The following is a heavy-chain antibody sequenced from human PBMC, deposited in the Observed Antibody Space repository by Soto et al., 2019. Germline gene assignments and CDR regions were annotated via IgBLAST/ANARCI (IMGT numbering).Heavy chain of an antibody. J-gene: IGHJ4*02. CDR1: GFTFSNYA. CDR2: IWYDGSDK. CDR3: ARGGINGWSLDC. Sequence: QVQLVESGGGVVQPGRSLRLSCAASGFTFSNYAMHWVRQAPGKGLEWVAIIWYDGSDKYYADSEEGRFTIFRDNSKNTLYLQLNSLRDEDTAVYYCARGGINGWSLDCWGQGTLVTVSS. V-gene: IGHV3-33*01. D-gene: IGHD6-19*01.